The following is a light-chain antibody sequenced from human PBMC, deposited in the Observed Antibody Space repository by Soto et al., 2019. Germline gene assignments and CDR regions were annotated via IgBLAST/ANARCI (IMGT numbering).Light chain of an antibody. Sequence: QSAPTQPASVSGSPGQSITISCTGTSSDVGGYNYVSWYQQHPGKAPKLMIYEVSNRPSGVSNRFSGSKSGNTASLTISGLQAEDEADYYCSSYTSSSPHVVFGGGTKLTVL. CDR3: SSYTSSSPHVV. V-gene: IGLV2-14*01. CDR2: EVS. J-gene: IGLJ2*01. CDR1: SSDVGGYNY.